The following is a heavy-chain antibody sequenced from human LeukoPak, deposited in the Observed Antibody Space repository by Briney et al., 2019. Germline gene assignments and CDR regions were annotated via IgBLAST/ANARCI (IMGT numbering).Heavy chain of an antibody. CDR3: ARFYYGSGSYLYYYYYMDV. CDR1: GFTFSSYD. D-gene: IGHD3-10*01. J-gene: IGHJ6*03. CDR2: IRYDGSNK. V-gene: IGHV3-30*02. Sequence: GGSLRLSCAASGFTFSSYDMHWVRQAPGKGLEWVAFIRYDGSNKYYADSVKGRFTISRDNSKNTLYLQMNSLRAEDTAVYYCARFYYGSGSYLYYYYYMDVWGKGTTVTISS.